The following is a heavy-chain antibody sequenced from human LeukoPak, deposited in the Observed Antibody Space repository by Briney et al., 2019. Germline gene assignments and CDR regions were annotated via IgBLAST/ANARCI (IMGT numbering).Heavy chain of an antibody. CDR3: VRGYSFGPYGMDV. Sequence: QRGGSLRLSCSASGFPFSSYAMHWVRQAPGKGLEYVSAIGDSGGSTYYADSVKGRFTISRDDSKNTLYLQMSSLRAEDTAVYFCVRGYSFGPYGMDVWGQGTTVTVSS. V-gene: IGHV3-64D*09. D-gene: IGHD2-15*01. J-gene: IGHJ6*02. CDR1: GFPFSSYA. CDR2: IGDSGGST.